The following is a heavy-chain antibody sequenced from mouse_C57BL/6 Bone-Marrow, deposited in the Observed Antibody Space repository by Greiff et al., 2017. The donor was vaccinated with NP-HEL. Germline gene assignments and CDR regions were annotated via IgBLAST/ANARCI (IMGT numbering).Heavy chain of an antibody. CDR1: GFSLTSYG. V-gene: IGHV2-5*01. Sequence: QVQLQQSGPGLVQPSQSLSITCTVSGFSLTSYGVHWVRQSPGKGLEWLGVIWRGGSTDYNAAFMSRLSITKDNSKSQVFFKMNRRQADDTAIYYCAKNLGTGTIAWFAYWGQGTLVTVSA. CDR3: AKNLGTGTIAWFAY. CDR2: IWRGGST. D-gene: IGHD4-1*01. J-gene: IGHJ3*01.